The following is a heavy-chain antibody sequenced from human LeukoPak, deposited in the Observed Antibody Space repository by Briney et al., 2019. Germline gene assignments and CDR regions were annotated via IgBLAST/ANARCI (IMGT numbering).Heavy chain of an antibody. D-gene: IGHD6-19*01. CDR3: VKLSSGSGSKFGFDS. J-gene: IGHJ4*02. CDR2: ITNGGATT. CDR1: GFTFGSYA. V-gene: IGHV3-23*01. Sequence: GESLRLSRVASGFTFGSYAMSWVRQAPGKGLEWVSIITNGGATTYYADSVRGRFTISRDNSKNTLYLQMNSLRAEDTAVYYCVKLSSGSGSKFGFDSWGQGTLVTVSS.